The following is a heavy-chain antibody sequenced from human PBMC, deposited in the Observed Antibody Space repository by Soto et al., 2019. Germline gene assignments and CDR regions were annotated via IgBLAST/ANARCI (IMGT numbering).Heavy chain of an antibody. J-gene: IGHJ3*02. Sequence: EVQLVESEGGLVQPGGSLRLSCVASGFTVTDIYMNWVRQAPGKGRGWVSAIINEFTDYADSVRGRFSFSPNSSKNALYLQMNSLRAEDSAVYYCVREPRYCSGGSCSIMGDAFDIWGQGTMVTVSS. CDR1: GFTVTDIY. D-gene: IGHD2-15*01. V-gene: IGHV3-66*01. CDR2: IINEFT. CDR3: VREPRYCSGGSCSIMGDAFDI.